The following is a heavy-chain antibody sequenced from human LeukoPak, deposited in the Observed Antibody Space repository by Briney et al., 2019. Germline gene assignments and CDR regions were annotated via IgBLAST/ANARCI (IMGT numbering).Heavy chain of an antibody. CDR3: ARDSVNYYDSRGYSGGLDY. J-gene: IGHJ4*02. V-gene: IGHV3-7*03. D-gene: IGHD3-22*01. CDR2: IKQDGSEK. Sequence: GGSLRLSCAASGFTFSSYWMSWVRQAPGKGLEWVANIKQDGSEKYYVDSVKGRFTISRDNAKNSLYLQMNSLRAEDTAVYYCARDSVNYYDSRGYSGGLDYWGQGTLVTVSS. CDR1: GFTFSSYW.